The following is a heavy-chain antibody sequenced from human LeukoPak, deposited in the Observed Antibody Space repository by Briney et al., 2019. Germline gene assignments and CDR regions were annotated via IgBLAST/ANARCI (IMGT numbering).Heavy chain of an antibody. CDR3: AKDRGYYDSSGLDY. V-gene: IGHV3-20*04. D-gene: IGHD3-22*01. J-gene: IGHJ4*02. CDR2: INWNGGST. CDR1: GFTFDDYG. Sequence: GGSLRLSCAASGFTFDDYGMSWVRQAPGKGLEWVSGINWNGGSTGYADSVKGRFTISRDNAKNSLYLQMNSLRAEDTAVYYCAKDRGYYDSSGLDYWGQGTLVTVSS.